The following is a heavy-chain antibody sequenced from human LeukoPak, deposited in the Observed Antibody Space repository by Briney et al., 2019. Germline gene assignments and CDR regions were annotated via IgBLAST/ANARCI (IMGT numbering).Heavy chain of an antibody. CDR1: GFTFSSYN. D-gene: IGHD2-15*01. CDR2: ISSSSSYI. Sequence: GGSLRLTCAASGFTFSSYNMNWVRQAPGKGLEWVTSISSSSSYIYYADSVRGRFTISRDNAKNSLYLQINSLRAEDTAVYYCAKLRYCSGGSCPSDAFDIWGQGTMVTVSS. CDR3: AKLRYCSGGSCPSDAFDI. V-gene: IGHV3-21*01. J-gene: IGHJ3*02.